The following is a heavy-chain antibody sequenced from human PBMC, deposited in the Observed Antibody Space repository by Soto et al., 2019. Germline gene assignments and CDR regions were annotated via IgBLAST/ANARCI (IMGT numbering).Heavy chain of an antibody. Sequence: GGSLRLSCAASGFTFRSYWIHWVRQAPGKGLVWVSRINSDGSSTSYADSVKGRFTISRDNAKNTLYLQMNSLRAEDTAVYYCASSPYRGALFDYWGQGTLVTVSS. J-gene: IGHJ4*02. CDR2: INSDGSST. D-gene: IGHD3-10*01. CDR1: GFTFRSYW. CDR3: ASSPYRGALFDY. V-gene: IGHV3-74*01.